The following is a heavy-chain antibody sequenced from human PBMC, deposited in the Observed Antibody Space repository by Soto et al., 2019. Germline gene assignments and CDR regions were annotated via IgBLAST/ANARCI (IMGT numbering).Heavy chain of an antibody. CDR1: GGSISSSSYY. V-gene: IGHV4-39*01. J-gene: IGHJ4*02. Sequence: QLQLQESGPGLVKPSETLSLTCTVSGGSISSSSYYWGWIRQPPGKGLEWIGSIYYSGSTYYNPSLKSRVTISVDTSKNQFSLKLSSVTAADTAVYYCARRGVYYDFCSGYYYYWGQGTLVTVSS. CDR3: ARRGVYYDFCSGYYYY. D-gene: IGHD3-3*01. CDR2: IYYSGST.